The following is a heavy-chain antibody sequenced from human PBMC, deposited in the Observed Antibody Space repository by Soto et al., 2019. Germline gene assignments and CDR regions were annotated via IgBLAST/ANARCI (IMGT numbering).Heavy chain of an antibody. CDR1: GYTFTSYD. CDR2: MNPNSGNT. J-gene: IGHJ5*02. D-gene: IGHD4-17*01. CDR3: ARRSPYGNWFDP. Sequence: VKVSCKASGYTFTSYDINWVRQATGQGLEWMGWMNPNSGNTGYAQKFQGRVTMTRNTSISTAYMELSSLRSEDTAVYYCARRSPYGNWFDPWGQGTLVTVSS. V-gene: IGHV1-8*01.